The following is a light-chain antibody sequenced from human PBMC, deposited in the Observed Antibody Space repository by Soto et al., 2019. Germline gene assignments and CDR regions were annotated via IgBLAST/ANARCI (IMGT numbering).Light chain of an antibody. CDR3: QQRSNWPPVT. CDR2: DAS. CDR1: QSVSSY. J-gene: IGKJ4*01. V-gene: IGKV3-11*01. Sequence: EIVLTQSPATLSLSPGARATLSCRASQSVSSYLAWYQQKPGQAPRLLFYDASNRATGIPARFSGSGSGTDFTLTISSLEPEDFAIYYCQQRSNWPPVTFGGGTKVEIK.